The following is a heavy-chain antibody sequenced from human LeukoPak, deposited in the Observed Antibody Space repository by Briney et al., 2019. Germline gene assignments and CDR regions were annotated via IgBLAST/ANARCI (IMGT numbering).Heavy chain of an antibody. Sequence: SGPTLVKPTQTLRLTCTFSDFSLNTRGAGVGWIRQPPGKALEWLGLIDWDAETRYSQSLKTRLTITKDTSGNQVVLTLTNMDPVDTATYYCAHSTYCTSSECYDAFDMWGQGTVVSVSS. CDR1: DFSLNTRGAG. D-gene: IGHD2-8*01. V-gene: IGHV2-5*02. J-gene: IGHJ3*02. CDR3: AHSTYCTSSECYDAFDM. CDR2: IDWDAET.